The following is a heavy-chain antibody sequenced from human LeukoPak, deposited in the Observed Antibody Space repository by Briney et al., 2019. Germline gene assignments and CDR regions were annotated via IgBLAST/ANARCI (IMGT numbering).Heavy chain of an antibody. Sequence: SVKVSCKASGGTFSSYAISWVRQAPGQGLEWMGGIIPIFGTANYAQKFQGRVTITADKSTSTAYMELSSLRSEDTAVYYCARDMYYYGSGPRNFYYYMDVWGKGTTVTISS. J-gene: IGHJ6*03. CDR3: ARDMYYYGSGPRNFYYYMDV. CDR1: GGTFSSYA. V-gene: IGHV1-69*06. D-gene: IGHD3-10*01. CDR2: IIPIFGTA.